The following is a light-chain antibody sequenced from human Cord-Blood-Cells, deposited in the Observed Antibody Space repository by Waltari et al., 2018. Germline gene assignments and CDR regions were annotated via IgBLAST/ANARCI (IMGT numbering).Light chain of an antibody. CDR1: SSDVGSYNL. CDR2: EVS. CDR3: CTYEGSSSYLV. Sequence: QSALTQPASVSGSPGQSITISCTGTSSDVGSYNLVSWYQQHPGKAPKLMIYEVSRQPTAGSNHCSASKYCDNASLTTIGVLADDDADDYYCTYEGSSSYLVFGGGTKLTVL. V-gene: IGLV2-23*02. J-gene: IGLJ2*01.